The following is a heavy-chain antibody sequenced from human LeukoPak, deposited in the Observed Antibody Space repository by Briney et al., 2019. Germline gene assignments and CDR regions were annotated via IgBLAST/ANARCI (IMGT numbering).Heavy chain of an antibody. V-gene: IGHV3-23*01. CDR1: GFTFSSYA. CDR3: AKHGKYYYGSGSYYNGDY. CDR2: ISTSGGST. J-gene: IGHJ4*02. D-gene: IGHD3-10*01. Sequence: PGGSLTLSCAASGFTFSSYAMSWVRQAPGKGLEWVSAISTSGGSTYNGDAVKGRFTISRDNSKNTLYLQMNSLRAEDTAVYYCAKHGKYYYGSGSYYNGDYWGQGTLVTVSS.